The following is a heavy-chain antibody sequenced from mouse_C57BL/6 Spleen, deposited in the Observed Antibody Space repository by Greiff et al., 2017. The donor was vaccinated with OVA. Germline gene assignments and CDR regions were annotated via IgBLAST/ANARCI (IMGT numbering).Heavy chain of an antibody. Sequence: EVQLQQSVAELVRPGASVKLSCTASGFNIKNTYMHWVKQRPEQGLEWIGRIDPANGNTNYAPKFKGKATLTADTSSTTAYLQLSSLTSEDTASDCGGREGASLVLGVWGTGTTVTVSS. J-gene: IGHJ1*03. D-gene: IGHD3-1*01. CDR2: IDPANGNT. V-gene: IGHV14-3*01. CDR3: GREGASLVLGV. CDR1: GFNIKNTY.